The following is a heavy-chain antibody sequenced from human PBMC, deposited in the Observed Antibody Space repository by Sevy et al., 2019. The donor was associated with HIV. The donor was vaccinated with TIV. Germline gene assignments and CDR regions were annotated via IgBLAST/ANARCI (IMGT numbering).Heavy chain of an antibody. D-gene: IGHD6-19*01. CDR2: INPKSRAT. CDR1: GNTFTGFY. J-gene: IGHJ6*02. CDR3: ATYSSGSFRDPALGMDV. V-gene: IGHV1-2*02. Sequence: ASVKVSCKASGNTFTGFYIHWVRQAPGQGLEWMGWINPKSRATNYSQNFQGRVSMTRDTPIRTAYMELSRLRSDDTAVYYCATYSSGSFRDPALGMDVWGQGTTVTVSS.